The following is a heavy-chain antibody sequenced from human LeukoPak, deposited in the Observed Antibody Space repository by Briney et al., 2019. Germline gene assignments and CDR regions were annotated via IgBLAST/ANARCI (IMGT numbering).Heavy chain of an antibody. J-gene: IGHJ4*02. CDR3: TTRIAAAANFDY. CDR2: IKSKTDGGTT. V-gene: IGHV3-15*01. Sequence: GGSQRLSCAASGFTFSNAWMSWVRQAPGKGLEWVGRIKSKTDGGTTDYAAPVKGRFTIPRDDSKNTLYLQMNSLKTEDTAVYYCTTRIAAAANFDYWGQGTLVTVSS. D-gene: IGHD6-13*01. CDR1: GFTFSNAW.